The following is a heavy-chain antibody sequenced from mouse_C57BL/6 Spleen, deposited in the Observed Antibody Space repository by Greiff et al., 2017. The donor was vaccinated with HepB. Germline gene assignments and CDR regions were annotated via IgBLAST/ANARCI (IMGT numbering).Heavy chain of an antibody. Sequence: EVQLQQSGAELVKPGASVKLSCTASGFNIKDYYMHWVKQRTEQGLEWIGRIDPEDGETNYAPKFQGKATITADTSSNTAYLQLRSLTSEDTAVYYCAREQVSLSGYYFDYWGQGTTLTVSS. D-gene: IGHD3-2*02. CDR3: AREQVSLSGYYFDY. CDR2: IDPEDGET. J-gene: IGHJ2*01. CDR1: GFNIKDYY. V-gene: IGHV14-2*01.